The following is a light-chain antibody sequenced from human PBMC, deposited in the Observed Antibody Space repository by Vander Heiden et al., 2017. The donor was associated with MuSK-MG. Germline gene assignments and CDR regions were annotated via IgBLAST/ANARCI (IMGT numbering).Light chain of an antibody. J-gene: IGKJ1*01. Sequence: AIQMTQSPPPLSASVGDRVTITCRASQDIRNDLGWYQQKPGKAPKLLIYATSSIQSGIPSRFSGSGSGTVFTLTISSLQPEDFATYYCQQENSCPRAFGQGTKVEIK. V-gene: IGKV1-6*01. CDR3: QQENSCPRA. CDR2: ATS. CDR1: QDIRND.